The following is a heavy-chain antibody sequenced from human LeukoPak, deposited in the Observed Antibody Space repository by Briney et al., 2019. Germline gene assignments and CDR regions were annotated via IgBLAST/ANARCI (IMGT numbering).Heavy chain of an antibody. CDR3: ARGRYCSSTSCYSGVGNYYYYYGMDV. Sequence: SETLSLTCTVSGGSISSYYWSWIRQPPGKGVEWIGEINHSGSTNYDPSLKSRVTISVDTSKNQFSLKLSSVTAADTAVYYCARGRYCSSTSCYSGVGNYYYYYGMDVWGQGTTVTVSS. V-gene: IGHV4-34*01. CDR2: INHSGST. CDR1: GGSISSYY. J-gene: IGHJ6*02. D-gene: IGHD2-2*02.